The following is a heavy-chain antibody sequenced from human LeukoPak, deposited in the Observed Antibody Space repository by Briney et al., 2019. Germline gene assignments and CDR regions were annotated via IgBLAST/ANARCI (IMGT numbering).Heavy chain of an antibody. CDR3: ARVGYDFWSGYYTGGYYFDY. Sequence: ASVKVSCKASSYTFTSYGISWVRQAPGQGLEWMGWISAYNGNTNYAHKLQGRVTMTTDTSTSTAYMELRSLRSDDTAVYYCARVGYDFWSGYYTGGYYFDYWGQGTLVTVSS. CDR2: ISAYNGNT. CDR1: SYTFTSYG. V-gene: IGHV1-18*01. J-gene: IGHJ4*02. D-gene: IGHD3-3*01.